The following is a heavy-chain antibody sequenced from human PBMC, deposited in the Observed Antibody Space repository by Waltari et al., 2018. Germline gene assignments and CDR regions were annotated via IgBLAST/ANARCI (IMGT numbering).Heavy chain of an antibody. J-gene: IGHJ6*03. D-gene: IGHD6-13*01. V-gene: IGHV1-8*01. Sequence: QVQLVQSGAEVKKPGASVKVSCKASGSTFTSYDINWVRQATGQGLEWMGWMNPNSGNTGYAQKFQGRVTMTRNTSISTAYMELSSLRSEDTAVYYCASYSSSWYVGYMDVWGKGTTVTVSS. CDR1: GSTFTSYD. CDR3: ASYSSSWYVGYMDV. CDR2: MNPNSGNT.